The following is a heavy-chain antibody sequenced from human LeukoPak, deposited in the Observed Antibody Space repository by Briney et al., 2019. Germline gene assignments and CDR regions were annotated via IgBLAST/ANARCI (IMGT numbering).Heavy chain of an antibody. Sequence: GGSLRLSCAASEFTFSNYWMNWVRQAPGKGLEWVANIKQDGSEKYYVGSVKGRFTISRDNAKKSLYLQMNSLRAEDTAVYYCAGPPSNYDSSGYPVGWGQGTLVTVSS. V-gene: IGHV3-7*01. D-gene: IGHD3-22*01. CDR3: AGPPSNYDSSGYPVG. CDR1: EFTFSNYW. J-gene: IGHJ4*02. CDR2: IKQDGSEK.